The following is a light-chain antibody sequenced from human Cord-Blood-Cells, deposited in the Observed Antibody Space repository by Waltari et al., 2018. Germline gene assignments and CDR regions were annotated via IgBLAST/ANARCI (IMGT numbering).Light chain of an antibody. CDR1: SGVVGGYKL. CDR3: CSYAGSSTLV. V-gene: IGLV2-23*01. J-gene: IGLJ3*02. CDR2: EGS. Sequence: HSALTQPASVSGSPGESTTISCTGTSGVVGGYKLFSCYQQHPRKAPKLMIYEGSKRPSGVSNRFSGSKSGNTASLTISGLQAEDEADYYCCSYAGSSTLVFGGGTKLTVL.